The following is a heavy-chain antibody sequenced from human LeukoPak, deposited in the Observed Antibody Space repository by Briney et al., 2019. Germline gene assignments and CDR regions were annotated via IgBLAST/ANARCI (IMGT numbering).Heavy chain of an antibody. CDR2: ISPNSGDT. D-gene: IGHD2-15*01. CDR1: GYTFTDYY. V-gene: IGHV1-2*02. CDR3: ARDGGLDY. Sequence: APVKVSCKASGYTFTDYYMHWVRQAPGQGLEWMGWISPNSGDTNYAQKFQGRVTMTRDTSITTAYMELSRPRSDDTAVYYCARDGGLDYWGQGTPVTVSS. J-gene: IGHJ4*02.